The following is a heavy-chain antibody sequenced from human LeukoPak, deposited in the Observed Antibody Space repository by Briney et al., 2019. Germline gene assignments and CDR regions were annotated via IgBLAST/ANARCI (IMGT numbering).Heavy chain of an antibody. CDR3: ARGVIPLWLRWGYFDY. D-gene: IGHD5-18*01. CDR2: IYYSGST. J-gene: IGHJ4*02. V-gene: IGHV4-59*01. CDR1: GGSISSYY. Sequence: PSETLSLTCTVSGGSISSYYWSWIRQPPGKGLEWIGYIYYSGSTNYNPSLKSRVTISVDTSKNQFSLKLSSVTAADTAVYYCARGVIPLWLRWGYFDYWGQGTLVTVSS.